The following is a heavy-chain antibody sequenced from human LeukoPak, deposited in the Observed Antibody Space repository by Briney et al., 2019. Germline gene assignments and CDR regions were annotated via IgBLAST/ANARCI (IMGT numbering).Heavy chain of an antibody. CDR1: GYTFTGYY. Sequence: GASVKVSCKASGYTFTGYYMHWVRQAPGQGLEWMGWINPNSGGTNYAQKFQGRVTMTRDTSISTAYMELSRLRSDDTAVYYCARGGRMVRGVIIRYYYYYYMDVWGKGTTVTISS. D-gene: IGHD3-10*01. V-gene: IGHV1-2*02. CDR2: INPNSGGT. J-gene: IGHJ6*03. CDR3: ARGGRMVRGVIIRYYYYYYMDV.